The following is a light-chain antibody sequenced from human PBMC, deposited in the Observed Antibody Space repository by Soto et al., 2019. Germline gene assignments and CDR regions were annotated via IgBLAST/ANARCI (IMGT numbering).Light chain of an antibody. CDR2: DAS. Sequence: DIQMTQSPSTLSASVGDRVTITCRASQGINNYLAWYQLKPGRAPKVLIYDASSLQGGVPSRFSGSRSGTEFTLTISSVQPDDFATYYCQQYNDYVLYSFGQGTRLEIK. CDR3: QQYNDYVLYS. J-gene: IGKJ2*03. V-gene: IGKV1-5*01. CDR1: QGINNY.